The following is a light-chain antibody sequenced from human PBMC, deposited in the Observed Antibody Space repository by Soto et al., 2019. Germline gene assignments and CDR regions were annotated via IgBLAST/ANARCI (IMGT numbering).Light chain of an antibody. CDR1: ISDVGGYNY. CDR3: SSYTSSSTVV. CDR2: DVT. J-gene: IGLJ2*01. V-gene: IGLV2-14*03. Sequence: QSALTQPASVSGSPGQSHTISCTGTISDVGGYNYVSWYQQHPGKAPKLMIYDVTDRPSRVSNRFSGSKSGNTASLTISGLQAEDEADYYCSSYTSSSTVVFGGGTKLTVL.